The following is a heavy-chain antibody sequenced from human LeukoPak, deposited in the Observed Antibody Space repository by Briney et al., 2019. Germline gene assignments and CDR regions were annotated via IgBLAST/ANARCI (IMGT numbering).Heavy chain of an antibody. CDR1: GFTFNNAW. CDR3: TTLSFVWFGDDY. CDR2: IKRKIEAEAT. D-gene: IGHD3-10*01. Sequence: GGSLRLSCAVSGFTFNNAWMNWVRQAPGKGLEWVGRIKRKIEAEATDYAAPVKGRFTISRDDSKSTLYLQMNSLKGEDTAVYYCTTLSFVWFGDDYWGQGTLVTVS. V-gene: IGHV3-15*01. J-gene: IGHJ4*02.